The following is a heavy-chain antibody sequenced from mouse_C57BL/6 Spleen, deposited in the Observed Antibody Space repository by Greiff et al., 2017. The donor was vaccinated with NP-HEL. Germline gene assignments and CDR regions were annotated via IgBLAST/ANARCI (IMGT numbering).Heavy chain of an antibody. V-gene: IGHV5-9-1*02. CDR1: GFTFSSYA. CDR3: TRASTAQDNAMDY. CDR2: ISSGGDYI. D-gene: IGHD3-2*02. J-gene: IGHJ4*01. Sequence: EVKLQESGEGLVKPGGSLKLSCAASGFTFSSYAMSWVRQTPEKRLEWVAYISSGGDYIYYADTVKGRFTISRDNARNTLYLQMSSLKSEDTAMYYCTRASTAQDNAMDYWGQGTSVTVSS.